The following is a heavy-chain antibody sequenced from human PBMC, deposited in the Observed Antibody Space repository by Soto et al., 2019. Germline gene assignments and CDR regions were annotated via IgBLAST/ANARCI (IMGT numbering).Heavy chain of an antibody. Sequence: SETLSLSCAFSVGSISSGGYSWGWIRQPPGKGLEWIGYSYHSGSTYYNPSLKSRDTITVDRSKNQFSLKLSSVTAADTAVYYCARVRLAGLCCFDPWGPGTPVTVSS. CDR2: SYHSGST. D-gene: IGHD6-13*01. V-gene: IGHV4-30-2*01. CDR1: VGSISSGGYS. CDR3: ARVRLAGLCCFDP. J-gene: IGHJ5*02.